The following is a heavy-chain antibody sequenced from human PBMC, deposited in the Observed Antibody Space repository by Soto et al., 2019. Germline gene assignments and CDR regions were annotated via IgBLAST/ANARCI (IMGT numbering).Heavy chain of an antibody. CDR3: ASPYCSGGSCYPGWFDP. CDR1: GGTFSSYA. V-gene: IGHV1-69*05. CDR2: IIPIFGTA. Sequence: QVQLVQSGAEVKKPGSSVKVSCKASGGTFSSYAISWVRQAPGQGLEWMGGIIPIFGTANYAQKFQGRVTITPEEATSTVYRGVSSIRSDDTAVYYRASPYCSGGSCYPGWFDPWGQGTLVTVSS. D-gene: IGHD2-15*01. J-gene: IGHJ5*02.